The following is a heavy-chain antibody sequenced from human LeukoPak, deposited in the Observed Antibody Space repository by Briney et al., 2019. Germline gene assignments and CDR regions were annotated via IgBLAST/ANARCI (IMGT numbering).Heavy chain of an antibody. Sequence: ASVKVSCKASGYTFTSYYMHWVRQAPGQGLEWMGIINPSGGSTSYAQKFQGRVTMTRDTSTSTVYMELSSLRAEDTAVYYCATWPGAWYGEDSWGQGTLVTVSS. D-gene: IGHD3-10*01. J-gene: IGHJ4*02. CDR3: ATWPGAWYGEDS. V-gene: IGHV1-46*01. CDR1: GYTFTSYY. CDR2: INPSGGST.